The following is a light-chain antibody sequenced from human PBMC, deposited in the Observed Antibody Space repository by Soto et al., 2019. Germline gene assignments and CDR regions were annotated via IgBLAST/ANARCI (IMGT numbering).Light chain of an antibody. CDR3: FSLTTTTADV. CDR2: EIN. CDR1: SGDIGAYDN. Sequence: QCVLTQPSSLYGSPGRSITISYTGTSGDIGAYDNVSWFQQHPDKAPQHMLSEINSGPSGVSHRLSGSKSGNTAYLTYSGLQVGDKAEDFCFSLTTTTADVFGSETKVTV. J-gene: IGLJ1*01. V-gene: IGLV2-14*01.